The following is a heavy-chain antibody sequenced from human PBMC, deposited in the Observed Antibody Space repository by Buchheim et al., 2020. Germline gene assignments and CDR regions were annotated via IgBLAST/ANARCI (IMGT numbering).Heavy chain of an antibody. CDR3: ARDHHTYYYYYGMDV. CDR2: ISSSSSYI. Sequence: EVQLVESGGGLVKPGGSLRLSCAASGFTFSSYSMNWVRQAPGKGLEWVSSISSSSSYIYYADSVKGRFTISRDNAKNSLYLQMNSLRAEDTAVYYCARDHHTYYYYYGMDVWGQGTT. CDR1: GFTFSSYS. D-gene: IGHD2-2*02. J-gene: IGHJ6*02. V-gene: IGHV3-21*01.